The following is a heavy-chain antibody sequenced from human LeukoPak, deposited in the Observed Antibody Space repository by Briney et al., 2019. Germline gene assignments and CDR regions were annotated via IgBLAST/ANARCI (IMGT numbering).Heavy chain of an antibody. V-gene: IGHV3-48*02. J-gene: IGHJ6*02. CDR1: GFTFSSYS. CDR3: ARDEIAARRLGAYYYYGMDV. CDR2: ISSSSSTI. Sequence: GGSLRLSCAASGFTFSSYSMNWVRQAPGKGLEWVSYISSSSSTIYYADSVKGRFTISRDNAKNSLYLQMNSLRDEDTAVYYCARDEIAARRLGAYYYYGMDVWGQGTTVTVSS. D-gene: IGHD6-6*01.